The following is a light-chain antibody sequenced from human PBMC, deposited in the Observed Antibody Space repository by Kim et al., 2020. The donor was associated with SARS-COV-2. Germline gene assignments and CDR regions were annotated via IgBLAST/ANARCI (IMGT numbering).Light chain of an antibody. V-gene: IGLV2-8*01. CDR1: GSVVGSYDV. Sequence: VTPSCAGPGSVVGSYDVVPWYQHQPGKAPKLMIFEVSERPSGVPDRFSGSKSGNTASLTVSGLQAEDEADYYCSSYAGENDVVFGGGTQLTVL. J-gene: IGLJ3*02. CDR2: EVS. CDR3: SSYAGENDVV.